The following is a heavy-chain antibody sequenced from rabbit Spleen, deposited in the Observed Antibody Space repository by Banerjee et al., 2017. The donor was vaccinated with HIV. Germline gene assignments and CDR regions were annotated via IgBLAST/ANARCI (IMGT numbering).Heavy chain of an antibody. V-gene: IGHV1S40*01. J-gene: IGHJ4*01. D-gene: IGHD4-2*01. Sequence: QSLQESGGGLFQPGGSLALTCKASGFSLSSSYYMCWVRQAPGKGPEWIACIYTSDGTTWYASWVNGRFTISKTSSTTVTLQMTSLTAADTATYFCARWDGGSGYFTLWGPGTLVTVS. CDR1: GFSLSSSYY. CDR2: IYTSDGTT. CDR3: ARWDGGSGYFTL.